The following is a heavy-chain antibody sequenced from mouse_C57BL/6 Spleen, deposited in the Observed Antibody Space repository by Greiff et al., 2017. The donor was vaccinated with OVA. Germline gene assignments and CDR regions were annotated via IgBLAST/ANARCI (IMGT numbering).Heavy chain of an antibody. D-gene: IGHD3-2*02. Sequence: EVQLQESGPGLVKPSQSLSLTCSVTGYSITSGYYWNWIRQFPGNKLEWMGYISYDGSNNYNPSLKNRISITRDTSKNQFFLKLNSVTTEDTATYYCAAQTAQSCAYWGQGTLVTVSA. J-gene: IGHJ3*01. CDR2: ISYDGSN. CDR3: AAQTAQSCAY. CDR1: GYSITSGYY. V-gene: IGHV3-6*01.